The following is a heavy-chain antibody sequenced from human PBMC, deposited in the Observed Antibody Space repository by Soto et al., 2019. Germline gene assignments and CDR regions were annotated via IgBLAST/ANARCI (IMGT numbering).Heavy chain of an antibody. CDR2: ISYDGGHT. D-gene: IGHD5-18*01. J-gene: IGHJ4*02. Sequence: QVQLVESGGGVVQPGRSLRLSCAASGITFSDYGMHWVRQAPGKGLEWVAVISYDGGHTYYTDSVKGRFSISRDNSKHTLYLQMSSLTADDTAIYYSAKERGFSSGPWPYPFASWGQGALVTVSS. CDR3: AKERGFSSGPWPYPFAS. CDR1: GITFSDYG. V-gene: IGHV3-30*18.